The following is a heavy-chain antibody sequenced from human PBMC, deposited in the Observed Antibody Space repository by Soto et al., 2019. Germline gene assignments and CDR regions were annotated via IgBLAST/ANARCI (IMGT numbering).Heavy chain of an antibody. V-gene: IGHV4-4*02. CDR1: GASISSRNW. Sequence: RSLTFGVSGASISSRNWWSWVRQSPAKGLEWIGEIYHTGTTNYNPSLKSRVTLSVDKSKNQFSLTLTSVTAADTAVYYCVKRSKVPLNWFDRWGNGKMVTVSS. CDR3: VKRSKVPLNWFDR. D-gene: IGHD1-1*01. CDR2: IYHTGTT. J-gene: IGHJ5*02.